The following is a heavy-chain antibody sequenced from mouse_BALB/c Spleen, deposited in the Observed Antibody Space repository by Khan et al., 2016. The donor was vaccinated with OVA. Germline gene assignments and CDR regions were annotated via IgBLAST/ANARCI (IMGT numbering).Heavy chain of an antibody. Sequence: QVQLKESGAELVRPGASVKLSCKASGYTFTSYWMNWVKQRPGHGLEWIGRIDPSDSETHYNQMFKDKATLTVDKSSSTAYMQLSSLTSEDSAVYYCARREKYGYDPSWFAYWGQGTLVTVS. CDR3: ARREKYGYDPSWFAY. V-gene: IGHV1-61*01. J-gene: IGHJ3*01. CDR1: GYTFTSYW. CDR2: IDPSDSET. D-gene: IGHD2-2*01.